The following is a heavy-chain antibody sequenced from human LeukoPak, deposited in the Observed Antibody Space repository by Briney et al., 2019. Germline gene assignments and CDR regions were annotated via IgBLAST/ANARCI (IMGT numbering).Heavy chain of an antibody. V-gene: IGHV4-4*07. J-gene: IGHJ3*02. CDR3: ARSGHYYDKTTYWDAFHI. D-gene: IGHD3-22*01. CDR1: GGSISGYF. CDR2: ISTSGNT. Sequence: SETLSLTCGVSGGSISGYFWSWVRQPAGKPLELIGRISTSGNTNHSPSLESRVSMSIDMSKNRFSLSLTSVTAVDTAVYYCARSGHYYDKTTYWDAFHIWGQGTLVTVSS.